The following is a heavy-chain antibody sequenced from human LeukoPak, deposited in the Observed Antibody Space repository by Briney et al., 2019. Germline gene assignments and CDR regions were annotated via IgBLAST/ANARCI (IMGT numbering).Heavy chain of an antibody. Sequence: SGGSLRLSCAASGFTFSSYAMSWVRQAPGKGLEWVSTISGSGGTTHDADSVKGRFTISRDNSKNTLYLQMNSLRAEGTAVYYCAKRYSSGWSLDYFDYWGQGTLVTVSS. J-gene: IGHJ4*02. CDR1: GFTFSSYA. D-gene: IGHD6-19*01. V-gene: IGHV3-23*01. CDR3: AKRYSSGWSLDYFDY. CDR2: ISGSGGTT.